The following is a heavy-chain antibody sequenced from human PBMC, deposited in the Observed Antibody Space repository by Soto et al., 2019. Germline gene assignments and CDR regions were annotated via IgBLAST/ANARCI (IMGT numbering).Heavy chain of an antibody. CDR3: ARQGSNGGYVYFPMDV. J-gene: IGHJ6*01. CDR2: IYPGDSDT. V-gene: IGHV5-51*01. CDR1: EYRFNSYW. D-gene: IGHD3-16*01. Sequence: GESLKISCKGSEYRFNSYWLGWVRQMPGKGLEWIGMIYPGDSDTIYSPSFEGQVTMSVDKSISTAYLQWSSLKASDSATYYCARQGSNGGYVYFPMDVWGQGTTVTVSS.